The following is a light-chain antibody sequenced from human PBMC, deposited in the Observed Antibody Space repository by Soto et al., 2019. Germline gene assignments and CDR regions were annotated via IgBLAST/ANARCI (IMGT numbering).Light chain of an antibody. CDR1: QSISRN. Sequence: EIVMTQSPAFLSVSPGERATLSCRASQSISRNLAWYQQKPGQAPRLLIYAASTRATGLPARFSGSGSGTEFTLTISSLQSDDFAVYSCQQYNNWPLTFGQGTKVEVK. J-gene: IGKJ1*01. CDR3: QQYNNWPLT. CDR2: AAS. V-gene: IGKV3-15*01.